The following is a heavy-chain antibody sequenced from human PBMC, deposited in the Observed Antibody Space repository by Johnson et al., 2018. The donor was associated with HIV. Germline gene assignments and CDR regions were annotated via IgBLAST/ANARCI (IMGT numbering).Heavy chain of an antibody. D-gene: IGHD1-1*01. V-gene: IGHV3-33*08. CDR2: IRYDGSNK. Sequence: QVQLVESGGGVVQPGRSLRLSCAASGFTFSSYAMHWVRQAPGTGLEWVAFIRYDGSNKYYADSVKGRFTISRDNSKNSLYLQMNNLRAEDTAVYYCARGDGVTSAFDIWGQGTVVTVSS. CDR3: ARGDGVTSAFDI. J-gene: IGHJ3*02. CDR1: GFTFSSYA.